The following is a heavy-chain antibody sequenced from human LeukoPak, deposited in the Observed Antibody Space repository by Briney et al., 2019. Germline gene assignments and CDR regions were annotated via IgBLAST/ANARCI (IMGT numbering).Heavy chain of an antibody. CDR1: GVSVSSGSYY. D-gene: IGHD3-22*01. CDR2: IYYSGST. V-gene: IGHV4-61*01. Sequence: SETLSLTCTVSGVSVSSGSYYWSWIRQPPGKGLEWIGYIYYSGSTNYNPSLKSRVTISVDTSKNQFSLKLSSVTAADTAVYYCARWDYYDSSGYPGAFDIWGQGTMVTVSS. CDR3: ARWDYYDSSGYPGAFDI. J-gene: IGHJ3*02.